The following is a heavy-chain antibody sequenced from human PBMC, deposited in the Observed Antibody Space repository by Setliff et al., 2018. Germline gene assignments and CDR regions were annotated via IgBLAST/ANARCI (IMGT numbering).Heavy chain of an antibody. CDR1: GYTFRNYA. D-gene: IGHD3-22*01. V-gene: IGHV1-18*04. CDR3: ARDLRYYYDSSGYGKVFGY. CDR2: ISAYNGNT. Sequence: ASVKVSCKASGYTFRNYAFAWVRQAPGQGLEWMGWISAYNGNTNYAQKLQGRVTMTTDTSTSTAYMELRSLRSDDTAVYYCARDLRYYYDSSGYGKVFGYWGQGTLVTVSS. J-gene: IGHJ4*02.